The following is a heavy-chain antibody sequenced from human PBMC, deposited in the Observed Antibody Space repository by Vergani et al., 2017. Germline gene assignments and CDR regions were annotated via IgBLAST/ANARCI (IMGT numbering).Heavy chain of an antibody. CDR2: IYYSGST. D-gene: IGHD3-22*01. CDR3: ATFPARGNFPPMVVVWGYYYYMDV. Sequence: QLQLQESGPGLVKPSETLSLTCTVSGGSISSSSYYWGWIRQPPGKGLEWIGSIYYSGSTYYNPSLKSRVTISVDTSKNQFPLKLSSVTAADTAVYYCATFPARGNFPPMVVVWGYYYYMDVWGKGTTVTVSS. J-gene: IGHJ6*03. CDR1: GGSISSSSYY. V-gene: IGHV4-39*01.